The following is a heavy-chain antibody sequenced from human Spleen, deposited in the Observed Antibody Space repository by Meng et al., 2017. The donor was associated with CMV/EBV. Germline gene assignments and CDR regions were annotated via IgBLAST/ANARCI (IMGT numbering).Heavy chain of an antibody. J-gene: IGHJ1*01. V-gene: IGHV3-11*01. D-gene: IGHD6-19*01. Sequence: LSCTASGFNFSDYYMSWIRQAPGKGLEWVSYISSSGSTIYYADSVKGRFTISRDNAKNSLYLQMNSLRAEDTAVYYCAGSIAVAGKDWGQGTLVTVSS. CDR1: GFNFSDYY. CDR3: AGSIAVAGKD. CDR2: ISSSGSTI.